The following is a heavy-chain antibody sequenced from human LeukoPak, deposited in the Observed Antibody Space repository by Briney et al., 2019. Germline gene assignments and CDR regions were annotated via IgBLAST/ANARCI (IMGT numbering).Heavy chain of an antibody. V-gene: IGHV7-4-1*02. CDR2: INTNTGNP. J-gene: IGHJ5*02. CDR1: GYTFTSYA. D-gene: IGHD3-22*01. CDR3: ARDQEWLLRYWFDP. Sequence: GASVKVSCKASGYTFTSYAMNWVRQAPGQGLEWMGWINTNTGNPTYAQGFTGRFVFSLDTSVSTAYLQISSLKAEDTAVYYCARDQEWLLRYWFDPCGQGTLVTVSS.